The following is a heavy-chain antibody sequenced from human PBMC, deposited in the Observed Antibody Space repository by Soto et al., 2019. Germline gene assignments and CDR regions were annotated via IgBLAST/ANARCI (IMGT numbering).Heavy chain of an antibody. CDR1: GRSFSNPYYY. Sequence: QVQLQQWGAGLLKPSETLSLTCAVYGRSFSNPYYYWSWIRQPPGKGLEWIGEVNHSGSTNYTTTLKSRVTISLDTSKNHFSLRLTSATAADTAVYYCASLDSTGWYLEDWGQGTLVTVSS. CDR2: VNHSGST. CDR3: ASLDSTGWYLED. D-gene: IGHD6-19*01. J-gene: IGHJ4*02. V-gene: IGHV4-34*01.